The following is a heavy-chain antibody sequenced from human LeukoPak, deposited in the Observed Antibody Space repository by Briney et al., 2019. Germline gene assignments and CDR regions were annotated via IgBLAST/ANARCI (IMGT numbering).Heavy chain of an antibody. J-gene: IGHJ3*02. CDR1: GGSISSQY. CDR3: VRHEIIMSGVDAIVI. CDR2: IYYSGST. D-gene: IGHD5/OR15-5a*01. V-gene: IGHV4-59*08. Sequence: SETLSLTCTVSGGSISSQYWSWIRQPPGKGLEWIGYIYYSGSTNYNPSLKSRVTISVDTSKNQFSLKLSSVTAADTAVYYCVRHEIIMSGVDAIVISGQGTMVTVSS.